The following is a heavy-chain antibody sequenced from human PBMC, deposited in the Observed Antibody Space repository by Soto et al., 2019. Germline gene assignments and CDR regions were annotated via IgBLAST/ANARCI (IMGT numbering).Heavy chain of an antibody. J-gene: IGHJ5*02. V-gene: IGHV3-23*01. CDR3: ANAWAGRLVAAS. Sequence: GGSLRLSCAASGLTFSNYPMTWVRQAPGKGLEWVSRISDSAGSTYYADSVKGRFTISRDNSKSTLYLQMNDLRVEDTAIYYCANAWAGRLVAASWGQGTLVTVSS. D-gene: IGHD2-15*01. CDR2: ISDSAGST. CDR1: GLTFSNYP.